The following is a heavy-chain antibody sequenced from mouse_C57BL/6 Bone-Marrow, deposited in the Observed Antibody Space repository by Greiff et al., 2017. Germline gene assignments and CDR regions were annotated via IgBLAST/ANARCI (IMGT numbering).Heavy chain of an antibody. CDR1: GFTFSSYG. J-gene: IGHJ4*01. CDR3: ARGGTYAMDY. V-gene: IGHV5-6*01. CDR2: ISSGGSYT. Sequence: EVMLVESGGDLVKPGGSLKLSCAASGFTFSSYGMSWVRQTPDKRLEWVATISSGGSYTYYPDSVKGRFTISRDNAKNTLYLRMSSLKSEDTAMYYCARGGTYAMDYWGQGTSVTVSS. D-gene: IGHD3-3*01.